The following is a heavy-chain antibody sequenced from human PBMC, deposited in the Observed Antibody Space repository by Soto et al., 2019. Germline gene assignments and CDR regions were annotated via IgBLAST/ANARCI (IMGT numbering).Heavy chain of an antibody. J-gene: IGHJ4*02. Sequence: QVQIQQWGAGLLKPAETLSLSCAVYGGSFSDYYWSWIRQSPEKGLEWIGEINHSGITNYSPSLKSRVTMSVDTSKNQFSLKLTSVTAADTALYYCARFPFDSNEWTNPRYFDIWGQGTLVTVSS. CDR3: ARFPFDSNEWTNPRYFDI. CDR2: INHSGIT. D-gene: IGHD3-22*01. V-gene: IGHV4-34*01. CDR1: GGSFSDYY.